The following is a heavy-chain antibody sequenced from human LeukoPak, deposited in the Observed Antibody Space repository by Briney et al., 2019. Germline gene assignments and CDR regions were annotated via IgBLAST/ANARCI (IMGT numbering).Heavy chain of an antibody. D-gene: IGHD4-11*01. CDR1: GGSISSGSYY. CDR3: ARDRRGLTTVPDY. J-gene: IGHJ4*02. CDR2: IYTSGST. Sequence: SQTLSLTCTVSGGSISSGSYYWSWIRQPAGKGLEWIGRIYTSGSTNYNPSLKSRVTISVATSKNQFSLKLSSVTAADTAVYYCARDRRGLTTVPDYWGQGTLVTVSS. V-gene: IGHV4-61*02.